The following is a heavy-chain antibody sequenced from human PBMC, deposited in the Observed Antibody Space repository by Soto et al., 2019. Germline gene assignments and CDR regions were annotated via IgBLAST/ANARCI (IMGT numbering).Heavy chain of an antibody. J-gene: IGHJ4*02. D-gene: IGHD6-13*01. Sequence: QVQLQESGPGLVKPSETLSLTCTVSGGSISSYYWSWIRQPPGKGLEWIGYIYYSGSTNYNPSPKSRRTTSVESSKNQSSLLLRPVAAASTTVYYYGIHHFIYSSRWYYFDSWGQGTLVTVYS. V-gene: IGHV4-59*08. CDR3: GIHHFIYSSRWYYFDS. CDR1: GGSISSYY. CDR2: IYYSGST.